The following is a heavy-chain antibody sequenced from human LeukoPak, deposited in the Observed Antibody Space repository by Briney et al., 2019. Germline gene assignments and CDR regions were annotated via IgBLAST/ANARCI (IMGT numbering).Heavy chain of an antibody. CDR3: ARGGEYCSSTSCYTYKERRSRDWFDP. V-gene: IGHV4-61*02. CDR1: GGSISSGSYY. J-gene: IGHJ5*02. D-gene: IGHD2-2*02. Sequence: SQTLSLTCTVSGGSISSGSYYWSWIRQPAGKGLEWIGRIYTSGSTNYNPSLKSRVTISVDTSKNQFSLKLSSVTAADTAVYYCARGGEYCSSTSCYTYKERRSRDWFDPWGQGTLVTVSS. CDR2: IYTSGST.